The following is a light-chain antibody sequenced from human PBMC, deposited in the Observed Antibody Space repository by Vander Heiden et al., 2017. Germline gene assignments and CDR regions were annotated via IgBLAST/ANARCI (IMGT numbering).Light chain of an antibody. CDR1: QSITNY. CDR3: QQSDRMPQT. V-gene: IGKV1-39*01. CDR2: GAS. Sequence: DIQITHAPSFLSASIGDRVPIPCRTSQSITNYLNWYQQRSGKAPKFLIYGASNLQSGVPSRFNGIGSGTDFTLTISRLQPEDIATYYCQQSDRMPQTFGGGTKLEI. J-gene: IGKJ4*01.